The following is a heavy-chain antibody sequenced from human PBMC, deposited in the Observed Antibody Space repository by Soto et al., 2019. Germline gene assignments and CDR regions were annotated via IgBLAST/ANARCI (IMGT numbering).Heavy chain of an antibody. J-gene: IGHJ6*02. CDR1: GFSLSTSGVG. Sequence: SGPTLVNPTQTLTLTCTFSGFSLSTSGVGVGWIRQPPGKALEWLALIYWNDDKRYSPSLKSRLTITKDTSKNQGVLTMTNKDPVDTATYYCAHEDIVATGDVGMDVWGQRTTVTVSS. D-gene: IGHD5-12*01. V-gene: IGHV2-5*01. CDR2: IYWNDDK. CDR3: AHEDIVATGDVGMDV.